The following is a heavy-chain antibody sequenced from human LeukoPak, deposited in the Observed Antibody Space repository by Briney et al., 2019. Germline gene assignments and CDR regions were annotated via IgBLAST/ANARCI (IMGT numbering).Heavy chain of an antibody. D-gene: IGHD3-3*01. V-gene: IGHV4-39*07. J-gene: IGHJ3*02. CDR3: ARWTYFWSGSFDI. CDR1: GGSISSSSYY. CDR2: IYYSGST. Sequence: SETLSPTCTVSGGSISSSSYYWGWIRQPPGKGLEWIGSIYYSGSTYYNPSHKSRVTISVDTSKNQFSLKLSSVTAADTAVCYCARWTYFWSGSFDIWGQGTMVTVSS.